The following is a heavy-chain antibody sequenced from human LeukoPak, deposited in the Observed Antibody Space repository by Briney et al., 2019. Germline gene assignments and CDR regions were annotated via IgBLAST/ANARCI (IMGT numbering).Heavy chain of an antibody. J-gene: IGHJ4*02. CDR2: IYYSGST. Sequence: SETLSLTCTVSGGSISSGGYYWSWIRQHPGKGLEWIGYIYYSGSTYYNPSLKSRVTISVDTSKNQFSLKLSSVTAADTAVYYCARYRRGSQLFDYWGQGTLVTVSS. D-gene: IGHD2-15*01. CDR3: ARYRRGSQLFDY. CDR1: GGSISSGGYY. V-gene: IGHV4-31*03.